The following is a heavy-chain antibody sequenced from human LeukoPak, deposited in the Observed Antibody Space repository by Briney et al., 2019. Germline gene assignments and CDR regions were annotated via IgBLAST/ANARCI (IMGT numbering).Heavy chain of an antibody. CDR2: IKQGGSEN. V-gene: IGHV3-7*01. CDR1: GFIFSSYW. J-gene: IGHJ4*02. D-gene: IGHD5-12*01. Sequence: GGSLRLSCAASGFIFSSYWMTWVRQAPGKGLEWVANIKQGGSENSYVDSVKGRFTISRDNAKNSLFRQIHSLRAEDTAVYYCARARGDFYFDYWGQGTLVTVSS. CDR3: ARARGDFYFDY.